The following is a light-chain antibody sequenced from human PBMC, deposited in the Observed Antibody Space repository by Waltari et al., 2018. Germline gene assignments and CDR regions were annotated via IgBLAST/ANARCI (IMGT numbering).Light chain of an antibody. Sequence: QSVLTQPPSVSAAPGQTVTISCSGSSSNIGNHSVSWYQVLPGTAPKLLIYDDNKRPSGIPGRFSGSKSGTSATLDITGLQTGDETEYYCGTWDSSLSAGVFGGGTRLTVL. J-gene: IGLJ3*02. V-gene: IGLV1-51*01. CDR3: GTWDSSLSAGV. CDR1: SSNIGNHS. CDR2: DDN.